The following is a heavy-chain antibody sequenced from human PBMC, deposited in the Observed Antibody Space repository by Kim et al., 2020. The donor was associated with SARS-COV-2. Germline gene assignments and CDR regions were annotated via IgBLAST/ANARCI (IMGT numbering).Heavy chain of an antibody. J-gene: IGHJ4*02. CDR1: GYTFTRHY. V-gene: IGHV1-46*01. CDR3: ARSTTTELHWPPPIAHY. CDR2: FNPLDST. D-gene: IGHD3-10*01. Sequence: ASVKVSCKASGYTFTRHYIHWVRQAPGQGLEWMGVFNPLDSTSYAQTFGGRVTLTGDTSTSTVYMDLSSLTSEDTAMYDCARSTTTELHWPPPIAHYWGQ.